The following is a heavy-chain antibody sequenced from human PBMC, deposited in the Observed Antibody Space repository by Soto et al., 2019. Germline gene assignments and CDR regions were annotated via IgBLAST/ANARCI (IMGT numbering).Heavy chain of an antibody. CDR1: GFTFSSYA. J-gene: IGHJ6*03. CDR2: ISGSGGST. CDR3: AKFSAGSSSSNYYYMDV. V-gene: IGHV3-23*01. Sequence: GGSLRLSCAASGFTFSSYAMSWVRQAPGKGLEWVSAISGSGGSTYYADSVKGRFTISRDNSKNTLYLQMNSLRAEDTAVYYCAKFSAGSSSSNYYYMDVWGKGTTVTVSS. D-gene: IGHD6-6*01.